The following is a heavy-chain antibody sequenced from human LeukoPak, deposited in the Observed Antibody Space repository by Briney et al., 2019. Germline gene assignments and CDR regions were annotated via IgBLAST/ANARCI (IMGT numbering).Heavy chain of an antibody. CDR3: VKAFRYSGYDYSFDY. CDR2: ISSKGGST. V-gene: IGHV3-64D*09. Sequence: GGSLRLSCSASGFTFSTYAMYWVRQAPGKGLEFVSGISSKGGSTYYADSVKGRFTISRDNSKNTLSLHMSSLRPGDTAVYYCVKAFRYSGYDYSFDYWGQGTLVTVSS. J-gene: IGHJ4*02. D-gene: IGHD5-12*01. CDR1: GFTFSTYA.